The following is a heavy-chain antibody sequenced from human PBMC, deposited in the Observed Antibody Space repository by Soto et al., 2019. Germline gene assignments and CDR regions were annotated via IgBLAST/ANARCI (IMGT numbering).Heavy chain of an antibody. CDR1: GYTFTSYG. D-gene: IGHD6-25*01. CDR2: ISAYNGNT. Sequence: ASVKVSCKASGYTFTSYGISWVRQAPGQGLEWMGWISAYNGNTNYAQKLRGRVTMTTDTSTSTAYMELRSLRSDDTAVYYCALGRLRPVPNNWFDPWGQGTLVTVSS. CDR3: ALGRLRPVPNNWFDP. V-gene: IGHV1-18*01. J-gene: IGHJ5*02.